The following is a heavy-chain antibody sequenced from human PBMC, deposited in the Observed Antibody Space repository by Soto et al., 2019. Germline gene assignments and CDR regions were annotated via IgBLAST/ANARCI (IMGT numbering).Heavy chain of an antibody. V-gene: IGHV4-39*01. J-gene: IGHJ4*02. Sequence: PSETLSLTCTVSGGSISSSSYYWGWIRQPPGKGLEWIGSIYYSGGTYYNPSLKSRVTISVDTSKNQFSLKLSSVTAADTAVYYCARPVVSGYTEPAYYFDYWGQGTLVTVSS. CDR1: GGSISSSSYY. CDR3: ARPVVSGYTEPAYYFDY. D-gene: IGHD5-12*01. CDR2: IYYSGGT.